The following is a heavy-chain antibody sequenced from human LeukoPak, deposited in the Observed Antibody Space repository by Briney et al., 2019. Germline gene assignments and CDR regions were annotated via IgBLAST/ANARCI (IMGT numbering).Heavy chain of an antibody. V-gene: IGHV3-11*01. CDR2: ISSSGSTI. Sequence: KPGGSLRLSCAASGFTFSDYYMSWIRQAPGKGLEWVSYISSSGSTIYYADSVKGRFTISRDNAKNSLYLQMNSLRAEDTAVYYCARDKGDCSSTSCPLDYWGQGTLVTVSS. J-gene: IGHJ4*02. D-gene: IGHD2-2*01. CDR3: ARDKGDCSSTSCPLDY. CDR1: GFTFSDYY.